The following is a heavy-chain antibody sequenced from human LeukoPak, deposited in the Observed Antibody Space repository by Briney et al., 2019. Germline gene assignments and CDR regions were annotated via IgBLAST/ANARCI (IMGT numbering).Heavy chain of an antibody. CDR2: INHSGST. D-gene: IGHD3-3*01. CDR3: ARSGYDFWGGYYTGLGPFDY. Sequence: PSETLSLTCAVYGGSFSGYYWSWIRQPPGKGLEWIGEINHSGSTNYNPSLKSRVTISVDTSKNQFSLKLSSVTAADTAVYYCARSGYDFWGGYYTGLGPFDYWGQGTLVTVSS. CDR1: GGSFSGYY. V-gene: IGHV4-34*01. J-gene: IGHJ4*02.